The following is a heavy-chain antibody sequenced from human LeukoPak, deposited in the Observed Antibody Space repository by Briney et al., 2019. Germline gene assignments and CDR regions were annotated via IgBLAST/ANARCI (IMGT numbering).Heavy chain of an antibody. J-gene: IGHJ4*02. V-gene: IGHV1-2*02. Sequence: GASVKVSCKASGYTFTGYYMHWVRQAPGQGLEWMGWINPNSGGTNYAQKFQGRVTMTRDTSISTAYMELSRLRSDDTAVYYCARLGVEYSSSSMRDYWGQGTLVTVSS. CDR2: INPNSGGT. CDR3: ARLGVEYSSSSMRDY. D-gene: IGHD6-6*01. CDR1: GYTFTGYY.